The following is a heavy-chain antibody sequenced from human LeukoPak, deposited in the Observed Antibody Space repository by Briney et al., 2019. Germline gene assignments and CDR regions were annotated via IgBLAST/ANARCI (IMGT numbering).Heavy chain of an antibody. V-gene: IGHV3-23*01. CDR2: VGSGGFTT. CDR1: GFTFSGYA. D-gene: IGHD6-19*01. CDR3: AKYVVDGRRWLDP. J-gene: IGHJ5*02. Sequence: GGSLRLSCAASGFTFSGYAMTWVRQAPGKGLEWVSAVGSGGFTTNYADSVEGRFTISRDNSKNMLYLQMNSLRVEDTAVYYCAKYVVDGRRWLDPWGQGTLVIVSS.